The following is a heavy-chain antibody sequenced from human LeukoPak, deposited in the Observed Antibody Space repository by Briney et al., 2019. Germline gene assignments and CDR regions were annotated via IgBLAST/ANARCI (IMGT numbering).Heavy chain of an antibody. CDR3: ARGEVGALSDFDY. J-gene: IGHJ4*02. CDR1: GGSISSYY. CDR2: IHYSGST. V-gene: IGHV4-59*01. D-gene: IGHD1-26*01. Sequence: PSETLSLTCTVSGGSISSYYWNWIRQPPGKGLEWIAYIHYSGSTDYSPSLKSRVSISIDTSKNQFSLKLSSVTAADTAVYYCARGEVGALSDFDYWGQGTLVTVSS.